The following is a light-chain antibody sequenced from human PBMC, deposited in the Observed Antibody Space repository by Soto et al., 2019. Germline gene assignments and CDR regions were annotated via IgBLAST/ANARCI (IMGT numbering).Light chain of an antibody. V-gene: IGLV8-61*01. CDR2: STN. CDR1: SGSVSSSNN. J-gene: IGLJ3*02. Sequence: QAVVTQEPSFSVSPGGTVTLTCGLSSGSVSSSNNPSWYQQTPGQAPRTLIYSTNTRSSGVPDRFSGSILGNKAALTITGAQADDESDYYCVVYMGSGIWVFGGGTKLTVL. CDR3: VVYMGSGIWV.